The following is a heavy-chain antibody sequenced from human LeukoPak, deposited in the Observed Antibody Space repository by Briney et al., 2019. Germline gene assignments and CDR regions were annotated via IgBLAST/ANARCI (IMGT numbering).Heavy chain of an antibody. CDR3: AKNMECQLPRMIDY. D-gene: IGHD2-2*01. CDR2: ISGSGGST. J-gene: IGHJ4*02. CDR1: GFTFSSYA. V-gene: IGHV3-23*01. Sequence: PGVSLRLSCAASGFTFSSYAMSWVRQSPGKGLEWVSAISGSGGSTYYADSVKGRFTISRDNSKNTLYLQMNSLRAEDTAVYYCAKNMECQLPRMIDYWGQGTLVTVSS.